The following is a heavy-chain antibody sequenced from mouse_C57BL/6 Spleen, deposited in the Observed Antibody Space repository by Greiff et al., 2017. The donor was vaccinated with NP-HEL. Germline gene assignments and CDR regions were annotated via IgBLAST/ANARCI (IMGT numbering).Heavy chain of an antibody. J-gene: IGHJ2*01. Sequence: DVQLQESGPELVKPGASVKISCKASGYSFTGYYMNWVKQSPEKSLEWIGEINPSTGGTTYNQKFKAKATLTVDKSSSTAYMQLKSLTSEDSAVYYCARRTMITTRVYFDYWGQGTTLTVSS. CDR2: INPSTGGT. D-gene: IGHD2-4*01. CDR1: GYSFTGYY. CDR3: ARRTMITTRVYFDY. V-gene: IGHV1-42*01.